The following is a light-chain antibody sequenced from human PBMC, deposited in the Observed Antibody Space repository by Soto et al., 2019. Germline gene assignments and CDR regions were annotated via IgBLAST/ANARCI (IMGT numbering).Light chain of an antibody. Sequence: IVLPQSPGTLSLSPGERATLSCRASPSVTTQLAWYQQKPGQAPRLIIHGASSRATGVPDRITGSGSGTDFALSISRLEPEDFAVYDCQQYGGSTRTFGQGTKVEI. CDR2: GAS. CDR3: QQYGGSTRT. V-gene: IGKV3-20*01. J-gene: IGKJ1*01. CDR1: PSVTTQ.